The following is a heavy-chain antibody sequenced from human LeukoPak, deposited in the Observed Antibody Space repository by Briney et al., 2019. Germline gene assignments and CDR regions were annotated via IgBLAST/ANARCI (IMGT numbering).Heavy chain of an antibody. D-gene: IGHD3-22*01. CDR2: IISSSSTT. CDR1: GFTFSSSC. V-gene: IGHV3-48*02. CDR3: AREMANYFDSSGYSF. J-gene: IGHJ4*02. Sequence: GGSLSLSCAASGFTFSSSCMNWVRQAPGEGLEWVSYIISSSSTTDYAESVKGRFNISRDNAKNSLYLQMNSLRDEDTAVYYCAREMANYFDSSGYSFWGQGTLVTVSS.